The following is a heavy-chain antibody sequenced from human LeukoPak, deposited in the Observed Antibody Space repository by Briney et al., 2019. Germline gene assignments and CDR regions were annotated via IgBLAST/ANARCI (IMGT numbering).Heavy chain of an antibody. CDR2: ISGSGGRA. D-gene: IGHD3-22*01. CDR1: GFTFSNYA. V-gene: IGHV3-23*01. CDR3: AKDYYDSSGYWYYFDY. Sequence: GGSLGLSCAASGFTFSNYAMSWVRQAPGKGLEWVSGISGSGGRAYYADSVKGRFTISRDNSKNTLYLQMNSLRAEDTAVYYCAKDYYDSSGYWYYFDYWGQGTLVTVSS. J-gene: IGHJ4*02.